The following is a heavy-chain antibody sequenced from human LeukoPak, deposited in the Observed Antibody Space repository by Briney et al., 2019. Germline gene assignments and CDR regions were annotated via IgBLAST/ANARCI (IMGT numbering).Heavy chain of an antibody. CDR2: ISSSGSTI. V-gene: IGHV3-48*04. Sequence: GGSLRLSCAASGFTFSSYSMSWVRQAPGKGLEWVSYISSSGSTIYYADSVKCRFTISRDNAKNSLYLQMNSLRAEDTAVYYCARETHSSGYYEEYYYYGMDVWGQGTTVTVSS. D-gene: IGHD3-22*01. J-gene: IGHJ6*02. CDR3: ARETHSSGYYEEYYYYGMDV. CDR1: GFTFSSYS.